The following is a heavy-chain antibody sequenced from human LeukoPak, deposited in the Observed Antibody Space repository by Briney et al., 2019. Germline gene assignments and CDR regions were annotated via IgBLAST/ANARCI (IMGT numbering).Heavy chain of an antibody. Sequence: GGSLRLSCAASGFTFSSYAMSGVRQAPGKGREWVSAISGSGGSTYYADSVQGRFTISRDNSKNTLYLQMISLRAEDTAVYYCAIPYYGSGSYFWGQGTLVTVSS. J-gene: IGHJ4*02. CDR3: AIPYYGSGSYF. D-gene: IGHD3-10*01. CDR1: GFTFSSYA. V-gene: IGHV3-23*01. CDR2: ISGSGGST.